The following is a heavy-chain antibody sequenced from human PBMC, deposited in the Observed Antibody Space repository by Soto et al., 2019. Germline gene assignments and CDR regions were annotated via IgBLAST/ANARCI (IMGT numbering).Heavy chain of an antibody. CDR3: AXXXXXXXXXGXXXXLDY. Sequence: EVQLVESGGGLVQPGGSVRLSCAASGFTFSTYSMNWVRQAPGKGLEWVSFISSSGGTIYYADSVKGRFTISRDNAKNSLYLQMNSLSDEDXAXXXXAXXXXXXXXXGXXXXLDYWGQGTLVTVSS. J-gene: IGHJ4*02. CDR2: ISSSGGTI. D-gene: IGHD2-15*01. V-gene: IGHV3-48*02. CDR1: GFTFSTYS.